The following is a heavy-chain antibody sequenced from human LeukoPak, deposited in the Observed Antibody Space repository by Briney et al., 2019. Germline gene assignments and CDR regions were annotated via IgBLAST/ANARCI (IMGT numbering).Heavy chain of an antibody. V-gene: IGHV3-21*01. D-gene: IGHD3/OR15-3a*01. CDR1: GFSFSSYT. J-gene: IGHJ4*02. Sequence: PGGSLRLSCAASGFSFSSYTMNWLRQAPGKGLEWVSTIRTNNYRYGAGSVKGRFTISRDNAKNSLFLQMDSLRAEDTAVYYCARDGHFDFWGQGTLVIVSS. CDR2: IRTNNYR. CDR3: ARDGHFDF.